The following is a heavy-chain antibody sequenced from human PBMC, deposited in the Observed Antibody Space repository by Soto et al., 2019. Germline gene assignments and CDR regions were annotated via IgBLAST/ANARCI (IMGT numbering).Heavy chain of an antibody. J-gene: IGHJ4*02. D-gene: IGHD2-2*01. CDR1: GYSFSTYS. CDR2: IHSGDSDA. CDR3: ATWRSSHWFDY. Sequence: GESLKISCKGSGYSFSTYSIGWVRQMPGKGLEWMGNIHSGDSDARYSPSFQGQVTISVDKSINTAYLQWSSLKASDTALYYWATWRSSHWFDYWGQGTLVTVSS. V-gene: IGHV5-51*01.